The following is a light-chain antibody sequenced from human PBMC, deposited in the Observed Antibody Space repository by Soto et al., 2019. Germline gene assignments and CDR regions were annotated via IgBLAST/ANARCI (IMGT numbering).Light chain of an antibody. CDR1: QTVNRNY. CDR3: QQYIASPRT. V-gene: IGKV3-20*01. CDR2: GVS. Sequence: EIVLTQSPGTLALSLGDGATLSCRASQTVNRNYLAWYLQKPGQPPRLLVSGVSNRAPGVPDRFSGGGSGTEFTLTSARLEPDDFGTYYCQQYIASPRTFGQGTRVDVK. J-gene: IGKJ1*01.